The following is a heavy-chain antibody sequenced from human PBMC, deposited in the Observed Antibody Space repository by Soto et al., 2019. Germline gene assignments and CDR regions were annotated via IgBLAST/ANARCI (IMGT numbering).Heavy chain of an antibody. CDR2: IIPIFGTA. V-gene: IGHV1-69*13. CDR3: AREGCGGDDCLDAFDI. D-gene: IGHD2-21*02. CDR1: GGTFSSYA. J-gene: IGHJ3*02. Sequence: ASVKVSCKASGGTFSSYAISWVRQAPGQGLEWMGGIIPIFGTANYAQKFQGRVTITADESTSTAYMELSSLRSEDTAVYYCAREGCGGDDCLDAFDIWGQGTMVTVSS.